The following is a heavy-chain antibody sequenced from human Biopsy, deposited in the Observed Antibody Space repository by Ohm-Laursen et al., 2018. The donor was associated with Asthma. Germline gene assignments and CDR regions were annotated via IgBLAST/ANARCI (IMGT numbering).Heavy chain of an antibody. CDR1: GGTFNTYV. D-gene: IGHD2-2*01. V-gene: IGHV1-69*01. Sequence: GPSVKVACKSLGGTFNTYVIGWVRQAPGQGLEWMGWINSVFGNTTYPQKIQDIVTIYADDSTSTVYMELSSLSSEDMDVYYCARKAGSCISRTCYSLDFWGQGTLVTVSS. J-gene: IGHJ4*02. CDR2: INSVFGNT. CDR3: ARKAGSCISRTCYSLDF.